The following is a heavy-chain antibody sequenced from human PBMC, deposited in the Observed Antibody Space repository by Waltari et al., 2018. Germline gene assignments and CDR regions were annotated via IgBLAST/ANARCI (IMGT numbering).Heavy chain of an antibody. CDR3: ARDVEGDGVLYGSPRRFDY. V-gene: IGHV4-38-2*02. CDR1: NFYISNGYY. Sequence: QVQLQESGPGLVKHSETLSLTCAVSNFYISNGYYWGWIRQPPGKGLEWIGSMYYRGTAYSNPSLKGRFTISVDTSKINLVLNLNSVTAADTAVYYCARDVEGDGVLYGSPRRFDYWGQGILVTVAS. D-gene: IGHD3-10*01. CDR2: MYYRGTA. J-gene: IGHJ4*02.